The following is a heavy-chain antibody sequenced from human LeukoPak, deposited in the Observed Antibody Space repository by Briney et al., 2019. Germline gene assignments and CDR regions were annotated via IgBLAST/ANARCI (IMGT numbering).Heavy chain of an antibody. Sequence: PGGSLRLSCAASGFTFSSYAMSWVRQAPGKGLEWVSAISGSGGSTYYADSVKGRFTISRDNSKNTLYLQMNSLRAEDTAVYYCAKDLGYCSGGSCYGFDCWGQGTLVTVSS. CDR2: ISGSGGST. CDR3: AKDLGYCSGGSCYGFDC. J-gene: IGHJ4*02. D-gene: IGHD2-15*01. CDR1: GFTFSSYA. V-gene: IGHV3-23*01.